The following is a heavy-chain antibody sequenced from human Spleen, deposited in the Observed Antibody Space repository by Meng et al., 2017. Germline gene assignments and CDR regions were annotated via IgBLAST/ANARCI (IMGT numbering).Heavy chain of an antibody. V-gene: IGHV1-69*13. CDR2: INGVFGTT. J-gene: IGHJ4*02. D-gene: IGHD3-16*01. Sequence: SVKVSCKASGYNFIAYWLYWVRQAPGQGLEWRGGINGVFGTTNYARKFQGRVSITADESTSTVYMELSSLKSEDTAVYFCARGITFGGVGGSNYFDFWGQGTLVTVSS. CDR1: GYNFIAYW. CDR3: ARGITFGGVGGSNYFDF.